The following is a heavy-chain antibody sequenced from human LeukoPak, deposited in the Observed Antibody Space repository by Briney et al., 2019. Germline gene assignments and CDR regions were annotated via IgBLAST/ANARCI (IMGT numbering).Heavy chain of an antibody. D-gene: IGHD6-19*01. Sequence: SQTLSLTCTVSGGSISSGDYYWSWIRQPPGKGLEWIGYIYYSGSTYYNPSLKSRVTISVDTSKNQFSLKLSSVTAADTAVYYCARDGAGYSSGWYEDWGQGTLVTVSS. J-gene: IGHJ4*02. CDR3: ARDGAGYSSGWYED. CDR1: GGSISSGDYY. CDR2: IYYSGST. V-gene: IGHV4-30-4*01.